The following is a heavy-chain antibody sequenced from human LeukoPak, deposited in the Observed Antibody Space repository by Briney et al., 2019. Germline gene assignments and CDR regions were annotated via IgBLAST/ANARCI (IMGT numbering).Heavy chain of an antibody. CDR1: GFTFSSYA. Sequence: GGSLRLSCAASGFTFSSYAMHWVRQAPGKGLEWVAVISYDGSNKYYADSVKSRFTISRDNSKNTLYLQMNSLRAEDTAVYYCARDKSRRGYFDYWGQGTLVTVSS. D-gene: IGHD2-2*01. J-gene: IGHJ4*02. CDR3: ARDKSRRGYFDY. V-gene: IGHV3-30*04. CDR2: ISYDGSNK.